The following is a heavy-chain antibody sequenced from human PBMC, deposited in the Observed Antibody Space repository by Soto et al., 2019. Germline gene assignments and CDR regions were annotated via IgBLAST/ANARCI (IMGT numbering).Heavy chain of an antibody. J-gene: IGHJ6*02. CDR1: GGSFSGYY. Sequence: SETLSLTCAVYGGSFSGYYWSWIRQPPGKGLEWIGEINHSGSTNYNPSLKSRVTISVDTSKNQFSLKLSSVTAADTAVYYCARGQRCSSTSCYTWAYYYYGMDVWGQGTTVTSP. CDR3: ARGQRCSSTSCYTWAYYYYGMDV. D-gene: IGHD2-2*02. V-gene: IGHV4-34*01. CDR2: INHSGST.